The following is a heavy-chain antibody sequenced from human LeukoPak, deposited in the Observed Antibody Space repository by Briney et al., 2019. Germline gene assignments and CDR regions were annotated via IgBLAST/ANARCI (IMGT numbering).Heavy chain of an antibody. CDR2: ISSSSSSM. V-gene: IGHV3-21*04. Sequence: GGSLRLSCAASGFTFSSYSMNWVRQAPGKGLEWVSSISSSSSSMYYADSVKGRFTISRDNSKNTLYLQMNSLRAEDTAVYFCAKAYSTGWDAFDIWGQGTVATVSS. J-gene: IGHJ3*02. CDR1: GFTFSSYS. CDR3: AKAYSTGWDAFDI. D-gene: IGHD1-1*01.